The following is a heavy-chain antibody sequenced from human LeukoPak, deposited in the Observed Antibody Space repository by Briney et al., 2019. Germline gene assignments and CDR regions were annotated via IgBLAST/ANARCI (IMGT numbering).Heavy chain of an antibody. J-gene: IGHJ3*02. CDR3: ARDRAGWGTGAFDI. CDR1: GGSISSGGYY. D-gene: IGHD3-16*01. Sequence: SETLSLTCTVSGGSISSGGYYWSWIRQHPGKGLEWIGYIYYSGSTYYNPSLKSRVTISVDTSKNQFSLKLSSVTAADTAVYYCARDRAGWGTGAFDIWGQGTMVTVSP. V-gene: IGHV4-31*03. CDR2: IYYSGST.